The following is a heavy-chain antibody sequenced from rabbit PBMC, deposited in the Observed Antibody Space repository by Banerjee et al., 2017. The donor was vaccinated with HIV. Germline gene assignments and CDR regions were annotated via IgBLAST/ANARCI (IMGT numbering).Heavy chain of an antibody. J-gene: IGHJ4*01. CDR1: GFSFSSGYY. Sequence: QQQLEESGGGLVKPGGTLTLTCKASGFSFSSGYYICWVRQAPGKGLEWIACIYAGSSGSTVYASWAKGRFTISKTSSTTVTLQMTSLTAADTATYFCARDPAGREDFNLWGPGTLVTVS. CDR3: ARDPAGREDFNL. CDR2: IYAGSSGST. D-gene: IGHD4-2*01. V-gene: IGHV1S45*01.